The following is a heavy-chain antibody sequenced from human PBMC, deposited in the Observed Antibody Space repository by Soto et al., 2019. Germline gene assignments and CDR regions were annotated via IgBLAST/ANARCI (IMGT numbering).Heavy chain of an antibody. CDR1: GYTFTGYA. D-gene: IGHD6-6*01. CDR3: AREGQLGY. J-gene: IGHJ4*02. V-gene: IGHV1-3*01. CDR2: INAGNGNT. Sequence: ASVKVSCKASGYTFTGYAMHWVRQAPGQRLEWMGWINAGNGNTKYSQKFQGRVTITRDTSASTAYMELKSLRYDDTAVYYCAREGQLGYWGQGTPVTVSS.